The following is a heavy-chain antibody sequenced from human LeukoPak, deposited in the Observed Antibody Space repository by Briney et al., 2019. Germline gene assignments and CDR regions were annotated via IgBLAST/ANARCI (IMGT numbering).Heavy chain of an antibody. Sequence: SSETLSLICTVSGGSITGHYWSWIRQPPGKGLEWIGYIHYTGSTNYNPSLNSRITMSVDTPNNRFSLRLTSVTATDTAVYYCARLHALGAEEFDPWGQGALVTVSS. V-gene: IGHV4-59*11. CDR2: IHYTGST. J-gene: IGHJ5*02. CDR3: ARLHALGAEEFDP. D-gene: IGHD3-16*01. CDR1: GGSITGHY.